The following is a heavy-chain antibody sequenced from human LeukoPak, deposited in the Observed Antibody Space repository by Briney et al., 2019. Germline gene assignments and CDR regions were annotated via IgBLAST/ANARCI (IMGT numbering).Heavy chain of an antibody. J-gene: IGHJ4*02. CDR2: IYYSGST. CDR1: GVSISSYY. D-gene: IGHD5-12*01. V-gene: IGHV4-59*08. Sequence: SETLSLTCTVSGVSISSYYWSWIRQPPGKGLEWIGYIYYSGSTNYSHSLKSRVTMSVDTSKNQFPLKLSTVTAADTAVYYCARRLGGYNYWGQGTLVTVSS. CDR3: ARRLGGYNY.